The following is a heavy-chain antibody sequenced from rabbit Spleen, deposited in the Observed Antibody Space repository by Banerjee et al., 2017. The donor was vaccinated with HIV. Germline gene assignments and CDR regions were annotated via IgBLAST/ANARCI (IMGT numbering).Heavy chain of an antibody. CDR3: ARNDASGDWSRLDL. V-gene: IGHV1S40*01. J-gene: IGHJ3*01. Sequence: QSLEESGGDLVKPGASLTLTCTASGFSFSSGYDMYWVRQAPGKGLEWIGCIVTSSGSTWYASWVNGRFTISKTSSTTVTLQMTSLTAADTATYFCARNDASGDWSRLDLWGQGTLVTVS. D-gene: IGHD1-1*01. CDR2: IVTSSGST. CDR1: GFSFSSGYD.